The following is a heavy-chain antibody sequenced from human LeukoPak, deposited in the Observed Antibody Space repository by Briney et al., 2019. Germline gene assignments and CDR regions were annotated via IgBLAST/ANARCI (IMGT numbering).Heavy chain of an antibody. CDR2: IYWNDDK. CDR1: EFSLSTSGVG. J-gene: IGHJ4*02. CDR3: AHSSSHDFWSGYYFDY. D-gene: IGHD3-3*01. V-gene: IGHV2-5*01. Sequence: SGPTLVKPTQTLTLTCTFSEFSLSTSGVGVGWIRQPPGKALEWLALIYWNDDKRYSPSLKSRLTITKDTSKNQVVLTMTNMDPVDTATYYCAHSSSHDFWSGYYFDYWGQGTLVTVSS.